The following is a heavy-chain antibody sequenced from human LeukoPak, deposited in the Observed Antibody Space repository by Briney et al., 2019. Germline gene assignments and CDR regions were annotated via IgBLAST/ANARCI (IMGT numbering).Heavy chain of an antibody. Sequence: ASVTVSCKASGYTLTSYGISWVRQAPGQGLEWMGWISAYNGNTNYAQKLQGRVTMTTDTSTSTAYMELRSLRSDDTAVYYCARRCTNGVCYHFDYWGQGTLVTVSS. J-gene: IGHJ4*02. D-gene: IGHD2-8*01. CDR3: ARRCTNGVCYHFDY. CDR1: GYTLTSYG. CDR2: ISAYNGNT. V-gene: IGHV1-18*01.